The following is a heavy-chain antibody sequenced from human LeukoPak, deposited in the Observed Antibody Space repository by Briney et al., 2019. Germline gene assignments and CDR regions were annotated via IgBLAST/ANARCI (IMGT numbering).Heavy chain of an antibody. V-gene: IGHV1-2*02. J-gene: IGHJ3*02. CDR1: YTFTXXX. Sequence: YTFTXXXXXWXRXXXXQXXXXXXXIXXXSGGTNYAKKFQGRVTMNRDTYISTAYMEMSRLRSDDTAVYYCARVRRSYCGGDCYPYAFDIWGQGTMVTVSS. D-gene: IGHD2-21*01. CDR2: IXXXSGGT. CDR3: ARVRRSYCGGDCYPYAFDI.